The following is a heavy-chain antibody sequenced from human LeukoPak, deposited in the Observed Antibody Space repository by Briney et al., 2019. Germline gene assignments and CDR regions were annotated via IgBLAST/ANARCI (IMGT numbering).Heavy chain of an antibody. D-gene: IGHD4-17*01. J-gene: IGHJ4*02. CDR2: ISSSCSTI. CDR1: GFTFSSYE. CDR3: TRDLHTVSPPGGIDY. V-gene: IGHV3-48*03. Sequence: GVSLRLSCAASGFTFSSYEMNWVGQAPGQGLEWVSYISSSCSTIYYAESVRVRLTSYRDKGKDLLVLHSLSLGVKVTYVCLCTRDLHTVSPPGGIDYWGQGTPVPVSS.